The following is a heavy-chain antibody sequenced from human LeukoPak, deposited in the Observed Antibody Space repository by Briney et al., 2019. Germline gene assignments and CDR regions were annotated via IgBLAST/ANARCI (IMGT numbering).Heavy chain of an antibody. Sequence: PGRSLRLFCAASGFTFTDYWMTWVRQVPGKGLEWVANINRAGIESYYVDSVKGRFTISRDNAENSLYLQMDSLRVDDTAVYYCARVGTWELQRVFDNWGQGTLVTVSS. J-gene: IGHJ4*02. CDR1: GFTFTDYW. CDR3: ARVGTWELQRVFDN. V-gene: IGHV3-7*01. D-gene: IGHD1-26*01. CDR2: INRAGIES.